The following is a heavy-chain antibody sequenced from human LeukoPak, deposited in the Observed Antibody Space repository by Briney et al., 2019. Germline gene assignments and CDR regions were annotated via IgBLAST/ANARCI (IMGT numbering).Heavy chain of an antibody. CDR1: GYTFTSYY. V-gene: IGHV1-46*01. CDR3: ARDLYCSSTSCHYYYYYYGMDV. D-gene: IGHD2-2*01. J-gene: IGHJ6*02. Sequence: GASVKVSCKASGYTFTSYYMHWVRQAPGQGLEWMGIINPSGGSTSYAQKFQGRVTMTRDTSTSTVYMELSSLRSEDTAVYYCARDLYCSSTSCHYYYYYYGMDVWSQGTTVTVSS. CDR2: INPSGGST.